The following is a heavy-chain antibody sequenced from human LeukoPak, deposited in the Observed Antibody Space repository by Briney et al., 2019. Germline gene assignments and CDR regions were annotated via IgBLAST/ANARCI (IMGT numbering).Heavy chain of an antibody. CDR2: IWYDGSNK. D-gene: IGHD4-23*01. Sequence: GRSLRLSCAASGFTFSSYGMHWVRQAPGKGLEWVAVIWYDGSNKYYADSVKGRFTISRDNSKNTLYLQMNSLSAEDPAVYYCAKDSNQCTVADYWGQGTLVTVSS. V-gene: IGHV3-33*06. CDR3: AKDSNQCTVADY. J-gene: IGHJ4*02. CDR1: GFTFSSYG.